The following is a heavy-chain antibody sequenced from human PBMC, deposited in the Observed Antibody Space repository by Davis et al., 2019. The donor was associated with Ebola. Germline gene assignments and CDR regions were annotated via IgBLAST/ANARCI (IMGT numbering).Heavy chain of an antibody. J-gene: IGHJ6*02. CDR3: ARDVGYSYGYVYYYYGMDV. Sequence: GESLKISCAASGFTFNIFDMHWVRQAPGKGLEWVSYISNGGGTAIYYADSVKGRFTISRDNAKNTLYLQMNSLRAEDTAVYYCARDVGYSYGYVYYYYGMDVWGQGTTVTVSS. CDR1: GFTFNIFD. D-gene: IGHD5-18*01. V-gene: IGHV3-48*04. CDR2: ISNGGGTAI.